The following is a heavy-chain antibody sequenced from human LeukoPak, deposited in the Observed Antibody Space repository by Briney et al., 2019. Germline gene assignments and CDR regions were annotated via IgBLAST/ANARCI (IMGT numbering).Heavy chain of an antibody. D-gene: IGHD6-19*01. CDR3: ASYSSGGRNYYFDY. J-gene: IGHJ4*02. V-gene: IGHV3-21*01. CDR2: ISNSSSYI. CDR1: GFTFSSYS. Sequence: GGSLRLSCAASGFTFSSYSMNWVRQAPGKGLEWVSSISNSSSYIYYADSVKGRFTISRDNAKNSLYLQMNSLRAEDTAVYYCASYSSGGRNYYFDYWGQGTLVTVSS.